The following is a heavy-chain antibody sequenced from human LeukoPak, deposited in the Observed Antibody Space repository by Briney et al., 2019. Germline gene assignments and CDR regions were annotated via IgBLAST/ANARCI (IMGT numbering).Heavy chain of an antibody. V-gene: IGHV4-39*01. CDR2: IYYSGST. J-gene: IGHJ6*02. Sequence: SQTLSLTCTVSGGSINNGGYYWGWIRPPPGKGLEWIGSIYYSGSTYYNPSLKSRVTISVDTSKNQFSLKLSSVTAADTAVYYCARQYYDFWSGYWEYYYYGMDVWGQGTTVTVSS. CDR1: GGSINNGGYY. CDR3: ARQYYDFWSGYWEYYYYGMDV. D-gene: IGHD3-3*01.